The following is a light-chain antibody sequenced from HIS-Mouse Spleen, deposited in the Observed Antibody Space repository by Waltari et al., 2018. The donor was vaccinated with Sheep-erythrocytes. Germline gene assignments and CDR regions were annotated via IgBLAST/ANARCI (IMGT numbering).Light chain of an antibody. CDR1: SSDVGGYHY. J-gene: IGLJ3*02. CDR3: SSYAGSNNWV. CDR2: EVS. Sequence: QSALPQPPSASGSPGQSVTISCPGTSSDVGGYHYVSWYQQHPGKAPKLMIYEVSKRPSGVPDRFSGSKSGNTASLTVSGLQAEDEADYYCSSYAGSNNWVFGGGTKLTVL. V-gene: IGLV2-8*01.